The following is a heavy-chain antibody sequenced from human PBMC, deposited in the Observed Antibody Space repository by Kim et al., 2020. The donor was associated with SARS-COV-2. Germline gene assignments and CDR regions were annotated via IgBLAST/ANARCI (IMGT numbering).Heavy chain of an antibody. Sequence: SETLSLTYTVSGGSISSYYWSWIRQPPGKGLEWIGYIYYSGSTNYNPSLKSRVTISVDTSKNQFSLKLSSVTAADTAVYYCARDSRVIVGATTHYYYYGMDVWGQGTTVTVSS. CDR3: ARDSRVIVGATTHYYYYGMDV. CDR2: IYYSGST. V-gene: IGHV4-59*13. J-gene: IGHJ6*02. D-gene: IGHD1-26*01. CDR1: GGSISSYY.